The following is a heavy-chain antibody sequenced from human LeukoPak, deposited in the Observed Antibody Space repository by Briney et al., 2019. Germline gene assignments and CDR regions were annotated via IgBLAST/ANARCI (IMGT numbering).Heavy chain of an antibody. J-gene: IGHJ3*01. CDR2: ISDSGGSA. Sequence: GGSLRLSCAASGFTFNTYAMSWVRQAPGKGLEWVSAISDSGGSAYYADSVKGRFTLSRDNSENTLYLQLNSLRAEDSGIYYCAKAFRIVGIGNPDDAFDVWGQGTVVTVS. V-gene: IGHV3-23*01. CDR3: AKAFRIVGIGNPDDAFDV. CDR1: GFTFNTYA. D-gene: IGHD1-26*01.